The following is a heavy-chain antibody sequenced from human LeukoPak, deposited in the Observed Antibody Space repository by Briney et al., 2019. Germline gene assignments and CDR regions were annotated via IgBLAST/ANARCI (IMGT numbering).Heavy chain of an antibody. CDR1: GGTFSSYA. V-gene: IGHV1-69*13. D-gene: IGHD6-19*01. Sequence: SVKVSCKASGGTFSSYAISWVRQAPGQGLEWMGGIIPIFGTANYAQKFQGRVTITADESTSTAYMELSSLRSEDTAVYYCAQAGIAVAGLYGMDVWGQGTTVTVSS. CDR3: AQAGIAVAGLYGMDV. CDR2: IIPIFGTA. J-gene: IGHJ6*02.